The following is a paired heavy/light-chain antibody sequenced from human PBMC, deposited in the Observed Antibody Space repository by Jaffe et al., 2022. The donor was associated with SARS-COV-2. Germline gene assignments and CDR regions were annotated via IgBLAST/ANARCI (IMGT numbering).Heavy chain of an antibody. Sequence: EVQLVESGGGLIQPGGSLRLSCAVYGSTIRDNYMSWVRQAPGEGLEWVSVIYSGGSTYYADSVKGRFTISRDSSKNTLFLQMDSLRAEDTAVYYCARARSNSRSSPRGHFDSWGQGTLVTVSS. V-gene: IGHV3-53*01. CDR1: GSTIRDNY. CDR2: IYSGGST. D-gene: IGHD6-13*01. J-gene: IGHJ4*02. CDR3: ARARSNSRSSPRGHFDS.
Light chain of an antibody. J-gene: IGLJ1*01. Sequence: QSVLTQPPSVSGAPGQRVTISCTGSSSNIGAGYDVHWYQQLPGTAPKLLIYDNNNRPSGVPERFSGSKSGTSASLAISGLQAEDEADYYCQSYDSSLSGSYVFGTGTKVTVL. CDR1: SSNIGAGYD. V-gene: IGLV1-40*01. CDR3: QSYDSSLSGSYV. CDR2: DNN.